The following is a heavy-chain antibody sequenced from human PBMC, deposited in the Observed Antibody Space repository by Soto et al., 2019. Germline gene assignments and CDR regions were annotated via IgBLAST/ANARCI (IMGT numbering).Heavy chain of an antibody. CDR2: IYHSGST. CDR1: GGSISGGGYS. D-gene: IGHD5-12*01. J-gene: IGHJ4*02. V-gene: IGHV4-30-2*01. Sequence: QLQLQESGSGLVKPSQTLSVTCAVSGGSISGGGYSWSWIRQPPGKGLEWIGYIYHSGSTYYNPSLKSRVTISVDRSKNQFSLKLSSVTAADTAVYYCAAGGGLPRYYWGQGTLVTVSS. CDR3: AAGGGLPRYY.